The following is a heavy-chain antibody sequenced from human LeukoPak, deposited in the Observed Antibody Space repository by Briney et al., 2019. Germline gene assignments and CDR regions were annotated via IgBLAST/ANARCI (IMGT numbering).Heavy chain of an antibody. V-gene: IGHV4-59*01. CDR2: IYYSGST. Sequence: SETLSLTCTVSGGSISNYYWSWIRQPPGKGLEWIGFIYYSGSTTYNPSLKSRATISVDTSKNQFSLKLTSLTAADTAVYYCAREDSSGYLGYWGQGTLVTVSS. CDR3: AREDSSGYLGY. J-gene: IGHJ4*02. CDR1: GGSISNYY. D-gene: IGHD3-22*01.